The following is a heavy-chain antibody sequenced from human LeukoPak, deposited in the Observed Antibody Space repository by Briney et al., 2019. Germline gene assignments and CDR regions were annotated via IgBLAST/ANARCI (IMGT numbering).Heavy chain of an antibody. CDR2: IIPIFGTA. Sequence: ASVKVSCKASGGTFSSYAISWVRQAPGQGLEWMGGIIPIFGTANYAQKFQGRVTITADESTSTDYMELSSLRSEDTAVYYCARDLGGYSYGYWFDPWGQGTLVTVSS. J-gene: IGHJ5*02. CDR1: GGTFSSYA. V-gene: IGHV1-69*13. D-gene: IGHD5-18*01. CDR3: ARDLGGYSYGYWFDP.